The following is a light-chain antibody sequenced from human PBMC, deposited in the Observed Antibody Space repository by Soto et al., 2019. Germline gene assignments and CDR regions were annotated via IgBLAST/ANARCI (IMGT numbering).Light chain of an antibody. CDR1: QDIRND. CDR3: LQHKTYSLT. J-gene: IGKJ5*01. V-gene: IGKV1-17*01. CDR2: AAF. Sequence: DIQMTQSPSSLSASVGDRVTITCRASQDIRNDLCWYQQKPGKAPKRLIYAAFILQSGVPPRFSGNGSGTEFTLTINSLQAEDYATYFCLQHKTYSLTFGQGTRLE.